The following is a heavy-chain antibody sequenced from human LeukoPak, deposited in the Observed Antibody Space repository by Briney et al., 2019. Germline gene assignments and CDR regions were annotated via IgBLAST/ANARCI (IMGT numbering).Heavy chain of an antibody. V-gene: IGHV5-10-1*01. J-gene: IGHJ4*02. CDR1: GYSFTSYW. CDR2: IDPSDSYT. D-gene: IGHD3-10*01. CDR3: ARTYYYGSGSYYSGTNFDY. Sequence: GESLKISCKGSGYSFTSYWISWVRQMPGKGLEWMGRIDPSDSYTNYSPSFQGDVTISADKSISTAYLQWSSLKASDTAMYYCARTYYYGSGSYYSGTNFDYWGQGTLVTVSS.